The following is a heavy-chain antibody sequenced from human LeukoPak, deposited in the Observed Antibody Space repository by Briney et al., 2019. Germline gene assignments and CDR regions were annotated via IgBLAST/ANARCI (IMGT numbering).Heavy chain of an antibody. CDR2: IYFRGST. Sequence: SETLSLTCTVSDGSISINYWTWIRQPPGKGLEWIGNIYFRGSTNYSPSLKSRVTISGDTSKNQVSLQLTSVTAADTAVYYCARGLGWFLDWGQGTLVTASS. CDR1: DGSISINY. D-gene: IGHD6-19*01. CDR3: ARGLGWFLD. J-gene: IGHJ4*02. V-gene: IGHV4-59*01.